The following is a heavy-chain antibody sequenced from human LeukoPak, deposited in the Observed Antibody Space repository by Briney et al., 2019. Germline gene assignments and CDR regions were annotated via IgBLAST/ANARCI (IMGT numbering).Heavy chain of an antibody. CDR2: IIPILGIP. CDR1: GGTFSSYA. J-gene: IGHJ2*01. Sequence: SVKVSCTASGGTFSSYAISWVRQPPGQGLEWMGRIIPILGIPNYAQKFQGRVTITADKSTTTAYMELSSLRSEDTAVYYCATEAIVVVTARDYWYFDLWGRGTLVTVSS. D-gene: IGHD2-21*02. CDR3: ATEAIVVVTARDYWYFDL. V-gene: IGHV1-69*04.